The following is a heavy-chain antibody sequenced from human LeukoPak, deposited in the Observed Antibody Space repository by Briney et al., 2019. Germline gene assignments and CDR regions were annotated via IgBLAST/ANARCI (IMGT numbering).Heavy chain of an antibody. CDR1: GFTFSSYS. CDR3: ARVSITMIVVGDY. Sequence: PGESLRLSCAASGFTFSSYSMNWVRQAPGKGLEWASYISSSSSTIYYADSVKGRFTISRDNAKNSLYLQMNSLRAEDTAVYYCARVSITMIVVGDYWGQGTLVTVSS. V-gene: IGHV3-48*01. CDR2: ISSSSSTI. J-gene: IGHJ4*02. D-gene: IGHD3-22*01.